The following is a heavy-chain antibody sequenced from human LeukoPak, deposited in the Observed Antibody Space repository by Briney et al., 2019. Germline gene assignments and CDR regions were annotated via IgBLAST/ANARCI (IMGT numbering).Heavy chain of an antibody. D-gene: IGHD4-17*01. Sequence: SETLSLTCTVSGGSISSYYWSWIRQPPGKGLEWIGYIYYSGSTNYNPSLKSRVTISVDTSKNQFSLKLSSVTAADTAVYYCARYATATSFDYWGQGTLVTVSS. CDR3: ARYATATSFDY. CDR2: IYYSGST. CDR1: GGSISSYY. J-gene: IGHJ4*02. V-gene: IGHV4-59*08.